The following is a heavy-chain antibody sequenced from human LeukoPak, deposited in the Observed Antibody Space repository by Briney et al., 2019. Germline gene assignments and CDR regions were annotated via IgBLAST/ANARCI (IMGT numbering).Heavy chain of an antibody. CDR1: GGSISSSSYY. CDR2: IYYSGST. Sequence: SETLSLTCTVSGGSISSSSYYWGWIRQPPGKGLEWIGSIYYSGSTYYNPSLKSRVTISVDTSKNQFSLKLSSVTAADTAVYYCARGSGSGWYVYYYYYMDVWGKGTTVTVSS. V-gene: IGHV4-39*07. CDR3: ARGSGSGWYVYYYYYMDV. J-gene: IGHJ6*03. D-gene: IGHD6-19*01.